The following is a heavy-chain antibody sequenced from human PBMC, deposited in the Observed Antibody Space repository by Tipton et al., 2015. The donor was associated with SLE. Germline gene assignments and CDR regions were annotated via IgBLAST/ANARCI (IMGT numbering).Heavy chain of an antibody. Sequence: TLSLTCAVYGGSFSGYYWSWIRQPPGKGLEWIGEINHSGSTNYNPSLKSRVTISVDTSKNRFSLKLSSVTAADTAVYYCARGHTAMVGSLYYYGMDVWGQGTTATVSS. CDR2: INHSGST. D-gene: IGHD5-18*01. CDR1: GGSFSGYY. V-gene: IGHV4-34*01. CDR3: ARGHTAMVGSLYYYGMDV. J-gene: IGHJ6*02.